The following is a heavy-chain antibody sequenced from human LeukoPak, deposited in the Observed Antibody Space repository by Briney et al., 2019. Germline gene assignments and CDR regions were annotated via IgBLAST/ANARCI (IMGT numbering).Heavy chain of an antibody. CDR1: GYTFTSYD. V-gene: IGHV1-8*01. CDR3: ATFYDILTGYHIDY. J-gene: IGHJ4*02. CDR2: MNPNSGNA. D-gene: IGHD3-9*01. Sequence: GASVKVSCKASGYTFTSYDINWVRQATGQGLEWMGWMNPNSGNAGYAQKFQGRVTMTRNTSISTAYMELSSLRSEDTAVYYCATFYDILTGYHIDYWGQGTLVTASS.